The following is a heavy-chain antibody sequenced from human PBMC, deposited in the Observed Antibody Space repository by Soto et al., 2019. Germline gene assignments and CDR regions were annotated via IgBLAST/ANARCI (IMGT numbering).Heavy chain of an antibody. CDR1: GGTFSSYA. CDR3: ARTVLEGGSGWYRGAFDI. Sequence: SVKVSCKASGGTFSSYAISWVRQAPGQGLEWMGGIIPIFGTANYAQKFQGRVTITADESTSTAYMELSSLRSEDTAVYYCARTVLEGGSGWYRGAFDIWGQGTMVTVSS. J-gene: IGHJ3*02. V-gene: IGHV1-69*13. D-gene: IGHD6-19*01. CDR2: IIPIFGTA.